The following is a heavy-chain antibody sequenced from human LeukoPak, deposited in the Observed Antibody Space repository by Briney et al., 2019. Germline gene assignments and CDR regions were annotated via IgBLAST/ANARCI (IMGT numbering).Heavy chain of an antibody. CDR3: ARGAYSNYPYFDY. CDR2: ISTSSSTI. D-gene: IGHD4-11*01. V-gene: IGHV3-48*04. CDR1: GFTFSSYS. Sequence: GGSLRLSCAASGFTFSSYSMSWVRQAPGKGLEWVSYISTSSSTIYYADSVKGRFTISRDNAKNSLYLQMNSLRAEDTAVYYCARGAYSNYPYFDYWGQGTLVTVSS. J-gene: IGHJ4*02.